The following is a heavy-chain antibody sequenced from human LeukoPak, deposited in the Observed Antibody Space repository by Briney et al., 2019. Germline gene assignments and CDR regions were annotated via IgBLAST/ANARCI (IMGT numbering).Heavy chain of an antibody. CDR2: IIPIFGTV. CDR1: GGTFSSYA. D-gene: IGHD3-3*02. V-gene: IGHV1-69*13. Sequence: GASVKVSCKASGGTFSSYAINWVRQAPGQGLEWMGGIIPIFGTVNYAQKFQGRVTIIADESTSTAYMELSSLKSEDTAVYFCAWGHGGHFFYYYMDVWGKGTTVTVSS. J-gene: IGHJ6*03. CDR3: AWGHGGHFFYYYMDV.